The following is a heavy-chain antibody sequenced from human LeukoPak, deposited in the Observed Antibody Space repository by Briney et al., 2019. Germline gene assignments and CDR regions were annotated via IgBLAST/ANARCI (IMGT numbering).Heavy chain of an antibody. V-gene: IGHV4-34*01. CDR1: GGSFSGYR. J-gene: IGHJ6*02. D-gene: IGHD4-17*01. CDR2: FIYGGST. Sequence: TSETLSLTCAVYGGSFSGYRWSWIRLPPGKGLEWIGEFIYGGSTSYNPSLKSRVTISGDTSKNQFSLKLSSVTAADTAVYYCARGRTVTFYYYYYGMDVWGQGTTVTVSS. CDR3: ARGRTVTFYYYYYGMDV.